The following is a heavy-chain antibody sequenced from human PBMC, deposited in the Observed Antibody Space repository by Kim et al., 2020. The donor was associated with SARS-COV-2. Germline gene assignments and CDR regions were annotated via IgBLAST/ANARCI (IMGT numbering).Heavy chain of an antibody. CDR1: GFTFSSYG. D-gene: IGHD3-10*01. V-gene: IGHV3-30*18. Sequence: GGSLRLSCAASGFTFSSYGMHWVRQAPGKGLEWVAVISYDGSNKYYADSVKGRFTISRDNSKNTLYLQMNSLRAEDTAVYYCAKDRRDYYGSGSYHNWF. J-gene: IGHJ5*01. CDR2: ISYDGSNK. CDR3: AKDRRDYYGSGSYHNWF.